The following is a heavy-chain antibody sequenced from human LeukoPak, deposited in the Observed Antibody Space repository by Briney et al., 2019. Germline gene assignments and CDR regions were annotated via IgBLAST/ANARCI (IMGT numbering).Heavy chain of an antibody. CDR1: GFTVSSNY. Sequence: PGGSLRLSCAASGFTVSSNYVSWVRQAPGKGLEWVSVIYSGGSTYYADSVKGRFTISRDNSKNTLYLQMNSLRAEDTAVYYCARRLGDSSGYYFGYFDYWGQGTLVTVSS. D-gene: IGHD3-22*01. V-gene: IGHV3-66*04. J-gene: IGHJ4*02. CDR2: IYSGGST. CDR3: ARRLGDSSGYYFGYFDY.